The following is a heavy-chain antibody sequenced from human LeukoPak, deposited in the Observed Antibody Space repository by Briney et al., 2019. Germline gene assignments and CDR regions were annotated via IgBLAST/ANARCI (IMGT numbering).Heavy chain of an antibody. J-gene: IGHJ4*02. D-gene: IGHD1-26*01. V-gene: IGHV3-15*01. CDR3: TTDGVGHTTTDY. CDR1: GGSFSGYY. CDR2: ITNRASGGAT. Sequence: PSETLSLTCAVYGGSFSGYYWSWIRQPPGKGLEWVGRITNRASGGATEYAAPVKGRFTVSRDDSKNTLYLQMNSPQTEDTAVYYCTTDGVGHTTTDYWGQGTLVTVSS.